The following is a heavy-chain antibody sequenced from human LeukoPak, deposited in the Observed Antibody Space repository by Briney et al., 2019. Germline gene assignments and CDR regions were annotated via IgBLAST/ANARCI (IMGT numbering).Heavy chain of an antibody. D-gene: IGHD3-3*01. CDR1: GGSFSGYY. V-gene: IGHV4-34*01. Sequence: SETPSLTCAVYGGSFSGYYSSWIRQPPGKGLEWIGEINHSGSTNYNPSLKSRVTISVDTSKNQFSLNLSSVTAADTAVHYCAGKVTIFGVVIGYYYFDYWGQGTLVTVS. CDR2: INHSGST. CDR3: AGKVTIFGVVIGYYYFDY. J-gene: IGHJ4*02.